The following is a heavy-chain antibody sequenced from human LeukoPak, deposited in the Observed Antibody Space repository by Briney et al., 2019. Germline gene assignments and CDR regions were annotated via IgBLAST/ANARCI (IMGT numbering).Heavy chain of an antibody. D-gene: IGHD2-15*01. CDR1: GGSISSSNW. J-gene: IGHJ5*02. CDR2: IYHSGST. Sequence: SGTLSLTCAVSGGSISSSNWWSWVRQPPGKGLEWIGEIYHSGSTNYNPSLKSRVTISVDKSKNQFSLKLSSVTAADTAVYYCARDCSGGSCHSINWFDPWGQGTLVTVSS. CDR3: ARDCSGGSCHSINWFDP. V-gene: IGHV4-4*02.